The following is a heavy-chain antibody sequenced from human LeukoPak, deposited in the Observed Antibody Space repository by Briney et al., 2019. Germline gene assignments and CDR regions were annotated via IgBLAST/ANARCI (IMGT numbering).Heavy chain of an antibody. Sequence: LETLSLTCAVYGGSFSGYYWSWIRQPPGKGLEWIGEINHSGSTNYNPSLKSRVTISVDTSKNQSSLKLSSVTAADTAVYYCARVGATRFDYWGQGTLVTVSS. V-gene: IGHV4-34*01. J-gene: IGHJ4*02. CDR2: INHSGST. D-gene: IGHD1-26*01. CDR3: ARVGATRFDY. CDR1: GGSFSGYY.